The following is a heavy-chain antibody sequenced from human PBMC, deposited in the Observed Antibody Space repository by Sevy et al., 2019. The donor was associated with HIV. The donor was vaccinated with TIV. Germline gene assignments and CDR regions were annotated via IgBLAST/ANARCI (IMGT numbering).Heavy chain of an antibody. D-gene: IGHD2-15*01. V-gene: IGHV4-61*01. J-gene: IGHJ6*02. CDR3: ARDRIGYCSGGSCYSYYYYGMDV. CDR1: GGSVSSGSYY. Sequence: SETLSLTCTVSGGSVSSGSYYWSWIRQPPGKGLEWIGYIYYSGSTNYNPSLKSRVTISVDTSKHQFSLKLSFVTAADTAVYYCARDRIGYCSGGSCYSYYYYGMDVWGQGTTVTVSS. CDR2: IYYSGST.